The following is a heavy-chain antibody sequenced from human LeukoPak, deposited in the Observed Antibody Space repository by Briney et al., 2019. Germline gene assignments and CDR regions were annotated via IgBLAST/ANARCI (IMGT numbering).Heavy chain of an antibody. Sequence: SETLSLTCTVSSGSISSYYWSWIRQPPGKGLEWIGYIYYSGSTNYNPSLQSRVTISVDTSKNQFSLKLTSVTAADTAVYYCARLQGSGWWSWGQGTLVTV. V-gene: IGHV4-59*01. J-gene: IGHJ5*02. D-gene: IGHD6-19*01. CDR2: IYYSGST. CDR3: ARLQGSGWWS. CDR1: SGSISSYY.